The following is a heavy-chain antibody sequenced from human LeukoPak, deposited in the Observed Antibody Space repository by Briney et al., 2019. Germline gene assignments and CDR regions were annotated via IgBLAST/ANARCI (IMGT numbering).Heavy chain of an antibody. CDR2: IYYSGST. V-gene: IGHV4-39*01. D-gene: IGHD2-15*01. CDR1: LRSLLSSSYY. Sequence: SETPSLTCPVTLRSLLSSSYYWGSTRQPPATGLEWLGSIYYSGSTYYNPSLKSRVTISVDTSKNQFSLKLSSVTAADTAVYYCARRVQDYYYYGMDVWGQGTTVNVSS. CDR3: ARRVQDYYYYGMDV. J-gene: IGHJ6*02.